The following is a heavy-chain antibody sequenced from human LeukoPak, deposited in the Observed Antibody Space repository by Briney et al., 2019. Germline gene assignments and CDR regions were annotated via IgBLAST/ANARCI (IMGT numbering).Heavy chain of an antibody. D-gene: IGHD3-9*01. J-gene: IGHJ4*02. Sequence: ASVKVSCKVSGYTLTELSMHWVRQAPGKGLEWMGGFDPEDGETIYAQKFQGRVTITEDTSTDTAYMELSSLRSEDTAVYYCATRGVLRYFDWLFSFWGQGTLVTVSS. V-gene: IGHV1-24*01. CDR3: ATRGVLRYFDWLFSF. CDR1: GYTLTELS. CDR2: FDPEDGET.